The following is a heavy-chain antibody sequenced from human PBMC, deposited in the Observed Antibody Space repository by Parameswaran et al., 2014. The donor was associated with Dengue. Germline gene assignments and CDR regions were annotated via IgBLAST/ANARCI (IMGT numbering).Heavy chain of an antibody. D-gene: IGHD3-22*01. V-gene: IGHV1-18*01. CDR2: ISAYNGNT. CDR3: AREQRSDYYDSSGYYNDAFDI. Sequence: SWVRQAPGQGLEWMGWISAYNGNTNYAQKLQGRVTMTTDTSTSTAYMELRSLRSDDTAVYYCAREQRSDYYDSSGYYNDAFDIWGQGTMVTVSS. J-gene: IGHJ3*02.